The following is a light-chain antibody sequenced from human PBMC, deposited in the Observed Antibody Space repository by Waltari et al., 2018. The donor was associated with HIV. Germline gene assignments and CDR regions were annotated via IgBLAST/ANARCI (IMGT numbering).Light chain of an antibody. J-gene: IGLJ3*02. CDR3: VLYMGSGLWV. V-gene: IGLV8-61*01. Sequence: QTVVTQEPSFSVSPGGTVTLTCGLSSGSVSTSYYPSWYQQTPGQAPRTLIYSTNPRSSGVPDRFSGSILVNTAALTITGAQADDESDYYCVLYMGSGLWVFGGWTKLTVL. CDR2: STN. CDR1: SGSVSTSYY.